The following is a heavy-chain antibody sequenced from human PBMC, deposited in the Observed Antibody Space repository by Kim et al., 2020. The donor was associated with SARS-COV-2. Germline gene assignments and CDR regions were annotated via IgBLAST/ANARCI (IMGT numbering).Heavy chain of an antibody. Sequence: SETLSLTCTVSGGSISSSSYYWVWIRQPPGKGLEWIGSIYYSGSTYYNPSLKSRVTISVDTSKNQFSLKLSSVTAADTAVYYCARSLGAGPSTIFGVVIIPDAFDIWGQGTMVTVSS. D-gene: IGHD3-3*01. CDR3: ARSLGAGPSTIFGVVIIPDAFDI. CDR1: GGSISSSSYY. V-gene: IGHV4-39*01. J-gene: IGHJ3*02. CDR2: IYYSGST.